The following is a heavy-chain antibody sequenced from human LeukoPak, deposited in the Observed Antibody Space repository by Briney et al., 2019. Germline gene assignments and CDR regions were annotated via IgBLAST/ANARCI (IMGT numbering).Heavy chain of an antibody. Sequence: GGSLRLSCAASGFTFSSYAMHWVRQAPGKGLEWVAVISYDGSNKYYADSVKGRFTISRDNSKNTLYLQMNSLKTEDTAVYYCTTGGYYYDSSGPFDYWGQGTLVTVSS. CDR3: TTGGYYYDSSGPFDY. CDR2: ISYDGSNK. CDR1: GFTFSSYA. J-gene: IGHJ4*02. D-gene: IGHD3-22*01. V-gene: IGHV3-30*04.